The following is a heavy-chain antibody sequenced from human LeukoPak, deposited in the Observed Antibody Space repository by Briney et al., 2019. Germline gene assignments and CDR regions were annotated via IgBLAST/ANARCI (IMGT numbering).Heavy chain of an antibody. CDR3: AAWGRITMVRGVISWFDP. CDR1: GGSFSGYY. D-gene: IGHD3-10*01. J-gene: IGHJ5*02. Sequence: SETLSLTCAVYGGSFSGYYWSWIRQPPGKGLEWIGEINHSGSTNYNPSLKSRGTISVDTSKNQFSLKLSSVTAADTAVYYCAAWGRITMVRGVISWFDPWGQGTLVTVSS. V-gene: IGHV4-34*01. CDR2: INHSGST.